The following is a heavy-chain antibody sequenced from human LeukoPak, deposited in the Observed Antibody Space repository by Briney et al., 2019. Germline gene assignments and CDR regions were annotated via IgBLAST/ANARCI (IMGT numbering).Heavy chain of an antibody. D-gene: IGHD3-10*01. V-gene: IGHV4-34*01. Sequence: PGGSLRLSCAASGFTFSSYWMSWIRQPPGKGLEWIGEINHSGSTNYNPSLKSRVTISVDTSKNQFSLKLSSVTAADTAVYYCARRGNWFDPWGQGTLVTVSS. CDR3: ARRGNWFDP. CDR2: INHSGST. J-gene: IGHJ5*02. CDR1: GFTFSSYW.